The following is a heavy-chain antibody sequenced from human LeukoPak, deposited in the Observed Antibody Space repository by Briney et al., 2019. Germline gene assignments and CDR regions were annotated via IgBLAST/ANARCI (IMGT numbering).Heavy chain of an antibody. J-gene: IGHJ6*02. Sequence: GGSLRLSCAASGFTFSSYAMSWVRQAPGKGLEWVANIKQDGSEKYYVDSVKGRFTISRDNAKNSLYLQMNSLRAEDTAVYYCARDVVVPAAISYYYYYGMDVWGQGTTVTVSS. D-gene: IGHD2-2*02. CDR3: ARDVVVPAAISYYYYYGMDV. CDR2: IKQDGSEK. V-gene: IGHV3-7*01. CDR1: GFTFSSYA.